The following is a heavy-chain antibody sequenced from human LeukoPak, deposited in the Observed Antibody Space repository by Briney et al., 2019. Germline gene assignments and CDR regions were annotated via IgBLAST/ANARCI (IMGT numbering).Heavy chain of an antibody. CDR2: IYYSGST. V-gene: IGHV4-39*07. D-gene: IGHD3-10*01. CDR1: GGSISSSSYY. Sequence: MASETLSLTCTVSGGSISSSSYYWGWIRQPPGKGLEWIGSIYYSGSTYYNPSLKSRVTISVDTSKNQFSLKLSSVTAADTAVYYCARQMVRYYYGSGSTLGTPYYYYYMDVWGKGTTVTISS. J-gene: IGHJ6*03. CDR3: ARQMVRYYYGSGSTLGTPYYYYYMDV.